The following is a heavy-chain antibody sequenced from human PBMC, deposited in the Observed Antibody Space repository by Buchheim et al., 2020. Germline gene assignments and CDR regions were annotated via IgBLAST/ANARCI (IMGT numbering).Heavy chain of an antibody. CDR3: ARAPESYGYGYFDY. V-gene: IGHV3-11*06. CDR2: ISGSSTYT. D-gene: IGHD5-18*01. CDR1: GFTFSDYY. J-gene: IGHJ4*02. Sequence: QVQLVESGGGLVKLGGSLRLSCAASGFTFSDYYLSWIRRAPGKGLEWVSYISGSSTYTNYVDSVKGRFTISRVNSKNSLYLPMNSLRAEDTAVYYCARAPESYGYGYFDYWGQGTL.